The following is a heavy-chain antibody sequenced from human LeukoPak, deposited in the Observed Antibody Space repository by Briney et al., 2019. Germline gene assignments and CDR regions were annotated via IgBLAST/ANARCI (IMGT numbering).Heavy chain of an antibody. V-gene: IGHV4-30-4*08. CDR1: GGSISSGGYY. CDR2: IYYSGST. Sequence: PSQTLSLTCTVSGGSISSGGYYWSWIRQPPGKGLERIGYIYYSGSTYYNPSLKSRVTISVDTSKNQFSLKLSSVTAADTAVYYCARGNCSSTSCYQEFDYWGQGTLVTVSS. D-gene: IGHD2-2*01. CDR3: ARGNCSSTSCYQEFDY. J-gene: IGHJ4*02.